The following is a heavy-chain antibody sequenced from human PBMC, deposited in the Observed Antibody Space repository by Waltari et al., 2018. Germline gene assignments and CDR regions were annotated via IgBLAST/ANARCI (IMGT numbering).Heavy chain of an antibody. V-gene: IGHV4-59*01. CDR3: ARFVRGRYFDY. D-gene: IGHD6-6*01. CDR2: IDYTGST. Sequence: QVQLQESGPGLLKPSETRPPPCTVPGGPFRSTFWTWIRQSPGKGLEWIGNIDYTGSTKYNPSLRSRVTISVDTSKTQFSLRLSSVTAADTAVYYCARFVRGRYFDYWGQGSLATVSS. J-gene: IGHJ4*02. CDR1: GGPFRSTF.